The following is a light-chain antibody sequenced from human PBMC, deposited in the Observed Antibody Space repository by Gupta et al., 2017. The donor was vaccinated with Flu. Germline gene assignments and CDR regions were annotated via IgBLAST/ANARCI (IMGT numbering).Light chain of an antibody. V-gene: IGKV1-33*01. CDR2: DAS. CDR1: QDIRQF. CDR3: QQEDKLHPILT. J-gene: IGKJ3*01. Sequence: SLSESVGDRVTITCQARQDIRQFLNWYEKKPRKAPKLLIYDASNWEKGGISRFSGSGDGTGVNFTISRRQPEDIETYYCQQEDKLHPILTFGHGTKVDIK.